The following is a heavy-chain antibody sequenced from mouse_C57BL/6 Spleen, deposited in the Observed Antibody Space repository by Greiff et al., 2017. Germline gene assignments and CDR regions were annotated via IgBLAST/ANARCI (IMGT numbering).Heavy chain of an antibody. CDR1: GYTFTDYY. D-gene: IGHD1-1*01. Sequence: QVQLQQSGAELVRPGASVKLSCKASGYTFTDYYINWVKQRPGQGLEWIARIYPGSGNTYYNEKFKGKATLTAEKSSSTAYMQLSSLTSEDSAVYFCARDYYGSSYYLDYWGQGTTLTVSS. CDR2: IYPGSGNT. CDR3: ARDYYGSSYYLDY. J-gene: IGHJ2*01. V-gene: IGHV1-76*01.